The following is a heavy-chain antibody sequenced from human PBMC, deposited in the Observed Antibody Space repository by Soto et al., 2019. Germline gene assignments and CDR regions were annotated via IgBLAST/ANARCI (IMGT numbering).Heavy chain of an antibody. CDR3: KAYCGGDCYPLLDP. CDR1: GFTFSDYY. CDR2: ISSSGSTI. D-gene: IGHD2-21*02. V-gene: IGHV3-11*01. Sequence: PGGSLRLSCAASGFTFSDYYMSWIRQAPGKGLEWVSYISSSGSTIYYADSVKGRFTISRDNAKNSLYLQMNSLRAEDTAVYYCKAYCGGDCYPLLDPWGQGTLVTVSS. J-gene: IGHJ5*02.